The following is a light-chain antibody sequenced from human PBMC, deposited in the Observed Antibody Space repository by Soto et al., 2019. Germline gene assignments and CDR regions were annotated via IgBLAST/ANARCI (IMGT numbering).Light chain of an antibody. V-gene: IGKV3D-15*01. CDR1: QYVSTK. J-gene: IGKJ5*01. CDR3: QQYNNWPPIT. Sequence: ETMMTQSPATLYVSPGEKVTLSCRASQYVSTKLAWYQQKPGQSPRLVISGVSKRATGIPARFSGSGSGTEFNLTISSLQSEDLALYYCQQYNNWPPITFGQGTRLEIK. CDR2: GVS.